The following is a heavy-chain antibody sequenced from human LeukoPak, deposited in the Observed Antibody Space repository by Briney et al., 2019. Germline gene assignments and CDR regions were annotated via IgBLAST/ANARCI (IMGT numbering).Heavy chain of an antibody. D-gene: IGHD2-2*01. J-gene: IGHJ6*03. V-gene: IGHV1-2*02. CDR2: INPNSGGT. Sequence: ASVKVSCKASGYTSTGYYMHWVRQAPGQGLEWMGWINPNSGGTNYAQKFQGRVTMTRDTSISTAYMELSRLRSDDTAVYYCARNGCSSTSCSHYYYYYMDVWGKGTTVTVSS. CDR3: ARNGCSSTSCSHYYYYYMDV. CDR1: GYTSTGYY.